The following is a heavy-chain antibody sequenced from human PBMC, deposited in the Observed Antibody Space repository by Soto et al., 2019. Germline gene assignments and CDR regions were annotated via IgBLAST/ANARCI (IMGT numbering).Heavy chain of an antibody. J-gene: IGHJ6*02. CDR1: GFTFSSYG. V-gene: IGHV3-33*01. Sequence: QPGGSLRLSCAASGFTFSSYGMHWVRQAPGKGLEWVAVIWYDGSNKYYADSVKGRFTISRDNSKNTLYLQMNSLRAEDTAVYYCASLGIVPTIHFDGMDVWGQGTTVTVSS. D-gene: IGHD5-12*01. CDR2: IWYDGSNK. CDR3: ASLGIVPTIHFDGMDV.